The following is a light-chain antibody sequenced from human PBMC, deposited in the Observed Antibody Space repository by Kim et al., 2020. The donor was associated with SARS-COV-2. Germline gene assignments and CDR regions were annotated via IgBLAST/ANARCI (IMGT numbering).Light chain of an antibody. CDR3: AAWDDSLSGWV. CDR2: RNN. V-gene: IGLV1-47*01. CDR1: SSNIVSNY. Sequence: GQRVTIYCSGSSSNIVSNYVSWYQQLPGTAPKLLIYRNNQRPSGVPDRFSGSKSGTSASLAISGLRSEDEADYYCAAWDDSLSGWVFGGGTQLTVL. J-gene: IGLJ3*02.